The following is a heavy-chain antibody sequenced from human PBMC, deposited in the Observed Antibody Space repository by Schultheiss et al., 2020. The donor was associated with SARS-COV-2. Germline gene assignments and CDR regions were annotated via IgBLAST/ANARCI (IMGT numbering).Heavy chain of an antibody. J-gene: IGHJ4*02. CDR2: ISYDGSNK. Sequence: GGSLRLSCAASGFTFSSYEMNWVRQAPGKGLEWVAVISYDGSNKYYADSVKGRFTISRDNSKNTLYLQMNSLRAEDTAVYYCARDRRVDFDYWGQGTLVTVSS. CDR1: GFTFSSYE. CDR3: ARDRRVDFDY. V-gene: IGHV3-30*03.